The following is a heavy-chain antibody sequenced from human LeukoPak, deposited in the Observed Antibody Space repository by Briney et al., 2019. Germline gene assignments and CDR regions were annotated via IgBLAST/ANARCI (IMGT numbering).Heavy chain of an antibody. CDR3: AKSSSWYEGRYYFDY. CDR2: ISGSGGGT. V-gene: IGHV3-23*01. CDR1: GFTFSSYA. D-gene: IGHD6-13*01. J-gene: IGHJ4*02. Sequence: GGSLRLSCAASGFTFSSYAMSWVRQAPGKGLEWVSAISGSGGGTYYADSVKGRFTISRDNSKNTLYLQMNSLRAEDTAVYYCAKSSSWYEGRYYFDYWGQGTLVTVSS.